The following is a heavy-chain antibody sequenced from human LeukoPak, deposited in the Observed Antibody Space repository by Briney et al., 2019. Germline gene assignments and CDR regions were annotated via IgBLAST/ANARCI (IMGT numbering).Heavy chain of an antibody. CDR2: INPNSGGT. V-gene: IGHV1-2*06. D-gene: IGHD4-17*01. J-gene: IGHJ4*02. CDR1: GYTFTGYY. Sequence: ASVKVSCKASGYTFTGYYMHWVRQAPGQGLEWMGRINPNSGGTNYAQKFQGRVTMTRDTSISTAYMELSRLRSDDTAVYYCARAESGSMTTVTTVDYWGQGTLVTVSS. CDR3: ARAESGSMTTVTTVDY.